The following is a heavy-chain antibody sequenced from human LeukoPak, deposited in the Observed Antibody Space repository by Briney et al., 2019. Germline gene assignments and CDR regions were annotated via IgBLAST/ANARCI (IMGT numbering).Heavy chain of an antibody. Sequence: GGSLRLSCAASGFTFSSYAMHWVRQAPGKGLEWVAVISYDGSNKYYADSVKGRFTISRDNSKNTLYLQMNSLRAEDTAVYYCAKGPGWEMSYYYYYMDVWGKGTTVTISS. D-gene: IGHD1-26*01. CDR2: ISYDGSNK. V-gene: IGHV3-30*04. J-gene: IGHJ6*03. CDR1: GFTFSSYA. CDR3: AKGPGWEMSYYYYYMDV.